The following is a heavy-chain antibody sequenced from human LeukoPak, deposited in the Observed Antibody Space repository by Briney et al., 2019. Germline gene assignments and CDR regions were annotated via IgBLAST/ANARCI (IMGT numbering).Heavy chain of an antibody. J-gene: IGHJ6*02. Sequence: ASVKVSCKASGYTFTSYGISWVRQAPGQGLEWMGWISAYNGNTNYAQKLQGRVTMTTDTSTSTAYMELRSLRSDDTAVYYCARDLPIFGALYYYYGMDVWGQGTTVTVSS. CDR2: ISAYNGNT. V-gene: IGHV1-18*01. CDR3: ARDLPIFGALYYYYGMDV. D-gene: IGHD3-3*01. CDR1: GYTFTSYG.